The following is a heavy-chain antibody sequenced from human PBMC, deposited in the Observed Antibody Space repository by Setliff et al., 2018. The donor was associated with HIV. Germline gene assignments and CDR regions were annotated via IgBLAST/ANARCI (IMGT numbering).Heavy chain of an antibody. Sequence: GGSLRLSCAASGFTFSSYSMNWVRQAPGKGLEWVSAISSGGEIMFYADSVKGRFTISRDNSKNTLYLQMTSLRADDTAVYYCAKSLLVAGNDYWGQGTLVTVSS. D-gene: IGHD2-8*02. CDR2: ISSGGEIM. CDR1: GFTFSSYS. CDR3: AKSLLVAGNDY. J-gene: IGHJ4*02. V-gene: IGHV3-23*01.